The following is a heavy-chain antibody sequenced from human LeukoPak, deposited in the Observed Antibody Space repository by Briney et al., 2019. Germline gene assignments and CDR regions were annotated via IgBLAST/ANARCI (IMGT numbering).Heavy chain of an antibody. V-gene: IGHV4-59*12. Sequence: PSETLSLNCTVSGDSIKSDYWSWVRQPPGKGLEWIGYIYYSGSSTNYNPSLKSRVTISVDRSKNQFSLKLSSVTAADTAVYYCARSLMVRGTYYFDYWGQGTLVTVSS. CDR1: GDSIKSDY. J-gene: IGHJ4*02. CDR3: ARSLMVRGTYYFDY. D-gene: IGHD3-10*01. CDR2: IYYSGSST.